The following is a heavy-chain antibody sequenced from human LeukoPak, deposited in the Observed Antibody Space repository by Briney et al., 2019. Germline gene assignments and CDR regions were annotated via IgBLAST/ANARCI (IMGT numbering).Heavy chain of an antibody. V-gene: IGHV3-21*01. CDR3: ARDHRSGYNHDY. CDR1: GFTFSSYS. D-gene: IGHD3-22*01. Sequence: GGSLRLSCAASGFTFSSYSMNWVRQAPGKGLEWVSSISSSSSYICYADSVKGRFTISRDNAKNSLYLQMNSLRAEDTAVYYCARDHRSGYNHDYWGQGTLVTVSS. J-gene: IGHJ4*02. CDR2: ISSSSSYI.